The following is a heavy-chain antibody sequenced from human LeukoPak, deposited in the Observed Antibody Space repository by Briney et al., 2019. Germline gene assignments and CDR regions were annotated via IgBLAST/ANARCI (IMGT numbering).Heavy chain of an antibody. D-gene: IGHD6-19*01. Sequence: GGSLRLSCAASGFTFSSYGMHWVRQAPGKGLEWVAVISYDGSNKYYADSVKGRFTISRDNSKNTLYLQMNSLRAEDTAVYYCAKDRGDSSGWFDAFDIWGQGTMVTVSS. J-gene: IGHJ3*02. CDR1: GFTFSSYG. CDR3: AKDRGDSSGWFDAFDI. V-gene: IGHV3-30*18. CDR2: ISYDGSNK.